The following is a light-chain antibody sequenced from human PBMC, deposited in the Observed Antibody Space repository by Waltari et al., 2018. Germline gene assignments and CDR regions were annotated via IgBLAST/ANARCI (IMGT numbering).Light chain of an antibody. V-gene: IGLV2-8*01. CDR2: DVY. CDR3: SSYAGSNNLL. Sequence: QSALTQPPSASGSPGQSVTISCTGTSSDVGCYNYVCWYHPHPGKAPKRMIYDVYKRPSGVPDRFSGSKSGSTASLTVSGLQAEDEADYYCSSYAGSNNLLFGGGTKLTVL. CDR1: SSDVGCYNY. J-gene: IGLJ2*01.